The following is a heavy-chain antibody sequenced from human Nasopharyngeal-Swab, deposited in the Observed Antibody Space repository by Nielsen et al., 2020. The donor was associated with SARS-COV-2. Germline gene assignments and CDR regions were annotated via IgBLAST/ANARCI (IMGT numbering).Heavy chain of an antibody. D-gene: IGHD1-1*01. J-gene: IGHJ4*02. CDR2: INSDGSST. Sequence: GESLKISCAASGFTFSSYWMHWVRQAPGKGLVWVSRINSDGSSTSYADSVKGRFTISRDNAKNTLYLQMNSLRAEDTAVYYCASGPSTADYWGQGTLVTVSS. V-gene: IGHV3-74*01. CDR3: ASGPSTADY. CDR1: GFTFSSYW.